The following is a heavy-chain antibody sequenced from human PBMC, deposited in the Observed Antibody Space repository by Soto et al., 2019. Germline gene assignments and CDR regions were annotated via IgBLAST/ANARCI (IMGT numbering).Heavy chain of an antibody. CDR1: GYTFTSYG. D-gene: IGHD2-2*02. V-gene: IGHV1-18*04. CDR2: ISAYNGNT. J-gene: IGHJ3*02. CDR3: ARLTVVVPAAIDAFDI. Sequence: QVQLVQSGAEVKKPGSSVKVSCKASGYTFTSYGISWVRQAPGQGLEWMGWISAYNGNTNYAQKLQGRVTMTTDTSTSTAYMELRSLRSDDTAVYYCARLTVVVPAAIDAFDIWGQGTMVTVSS.